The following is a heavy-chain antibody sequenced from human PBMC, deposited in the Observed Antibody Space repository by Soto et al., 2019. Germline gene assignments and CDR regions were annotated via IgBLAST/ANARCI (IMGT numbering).Heavy chain of an antibody. V-gene: IGHV4-30-4*01. J-gene: IGHJ6*02. D-gene: IGHD3-10*01. Sequence: QVQLQESGPGLVKPSQTLSLTCTVSGDSISSGDYYWSWIRQPPGKGLEWIGYIYNSGSTYYNPSLKSRVXXSXDXXKNQVSLKLRSVTAADTAVYYCARDYYGSPLAMDVWGQGTTVTVSS. CDR1: GDSISSGDYY. CDR3: ARDYYGSPLAMDV. CDR2: IYNSGST.